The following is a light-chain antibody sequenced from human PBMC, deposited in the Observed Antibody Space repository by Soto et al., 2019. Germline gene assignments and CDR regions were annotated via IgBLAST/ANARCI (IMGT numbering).Light chain of an antibody. CDR3: SSYTSTSSYV. V-gene: IGLV2-14*01. J-gene: IGLJ1*01. Sequence: QSVLTQPASVSGSPGQSITISCTGTSSDIGDYNYVSWYQQHTGKAPKLMIYEVTNRPSGISNRFSCSKSGNTAPLTISRLQADDEADYYCSSYTSTSSYVFGTGTKVTVL. CDR1: SSDIGDYNY. CDR2: EVT.